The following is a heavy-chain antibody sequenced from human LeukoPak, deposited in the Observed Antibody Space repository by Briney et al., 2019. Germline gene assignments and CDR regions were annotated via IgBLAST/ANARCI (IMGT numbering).Heavy chain of an antibody. CDR2: INPNSGST. D-gene: IGHD6-13*01. CDR3: AREPGGARAAEKDY. V-gene: IGHV1-2*02. J-gene: IGHJ4*02. CDR1: GYTFTGYY. Sequence: ASVKVSCKASGYTFTGYYMHWVRQAPGQGLEWMGWINPNSGSTNYAQKFQGRVTMTRDTSTSTAYMEPSRLRYDDTAVYYCAREPGGARAAEKDYWGQGTLVTVSS.